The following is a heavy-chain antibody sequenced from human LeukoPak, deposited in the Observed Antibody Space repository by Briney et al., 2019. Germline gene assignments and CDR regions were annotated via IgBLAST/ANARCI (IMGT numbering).Heavy chain of an antibody. CDR2: INYGGGT. J-gene: IGHJ6*03. CDR3: ARQSVTGIPGSYDYYFMDV. V-gene: IGHV4-34*01. D-gene: IGHD2-21*02. Sequence: KPSETLSFTCAVYGGSFSGYYWTWIRQSPGKGLEWIGEINYGGGTTYNPSLKSRVTISIDTSKNHFYLRLRSVTAADTAMYYCARQSVTGIPGSYDYYFMDVWGNGTTVTVSS. CDR1: GGSFSGYY.